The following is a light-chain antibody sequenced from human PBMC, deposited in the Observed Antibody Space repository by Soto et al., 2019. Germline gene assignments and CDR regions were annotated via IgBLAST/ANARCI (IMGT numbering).Light chain of an antibody. Sequence: QSALTQPASVSGSPGQSITISCTGTSSDVGGYNFVSWYQQHPGKAPKLMIYEVSNRPSGVSNRFSGSESGNTASLTISGLQAEGEADYYCSSYARSNTLVFGTGAKVTVL. CDR2: EVS. CDR3: SSYARSNTLV. V-gene: IGLV2-14*01. J-gene: IGLJ1*01. CDR1: SSDVGGYNF.